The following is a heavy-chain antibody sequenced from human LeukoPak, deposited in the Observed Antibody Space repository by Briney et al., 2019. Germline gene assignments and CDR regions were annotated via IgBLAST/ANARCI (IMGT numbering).Heavy chain of an antibody. Sequence: ASVKVSCKASGYTFTGYYMHWVRQAPGRGLEWMGWINPNSGGTNYAQKFQGRVTMTRDTSISTAYMELSRLRSDDTAVYYCARAQGDPRPDYYMDVWGKGTTVTVSS. CDR2: INPNSGGT. CDR3: ARAQGDPRPDYYMDV. D-gene: IGHD3-16*01. J-gene: IGHJ6*03. V-gene: IGHV1-2*02. CDR1: GYTFTGYY.